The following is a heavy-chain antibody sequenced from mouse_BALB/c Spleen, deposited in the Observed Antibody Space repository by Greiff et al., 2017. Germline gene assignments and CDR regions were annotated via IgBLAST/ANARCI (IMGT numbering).Heavy chain of an antibody. D-gene: IGHD3-2*02. CDR1: GYTFTSYW. CDR3: IGWGGDY. CDR2: IDPSDSYT. V-gene: IGHV1S127*01. J-gene: IGHJ4*01. Sequence: VQLQQPGAELVKPGASVKMSCKASGYTFTSYWMHWVKQRPGQGLEWIGTIDPSDSYTSYNQKFKGKATLTVDTSSSTAYMQLSSLTSEDSAVYYCIGWGGDYWGQGTSVTVSS.